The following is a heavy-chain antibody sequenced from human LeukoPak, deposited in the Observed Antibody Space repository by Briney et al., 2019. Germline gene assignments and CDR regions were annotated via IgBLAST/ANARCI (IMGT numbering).Heavy chain of an antibody. CDR2: INHSGST. CDR1: GGSFSGYY. Sequence: PSETLSLTCAVYGGSFSGYYWSWIRQPPGKGLEWIGEINHSGSTNYNPSLKSRVTISVDTSKNQFSLKLSSVTAADTAVYYCASLYYYPRGPFDIWGQGTMVTVSS. D-gene: IGHD3-10*01. J-gene: IGHJ3*02. V-gene: IGHV4-34*01. CDR3: ASLYYYPRGPFDI.